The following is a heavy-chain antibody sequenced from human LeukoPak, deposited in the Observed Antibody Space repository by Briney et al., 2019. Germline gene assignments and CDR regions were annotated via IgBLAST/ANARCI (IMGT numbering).Heavy chain of an antibody. Sequence: PGGSLRLSCAASGFTFSSYGMHWVRQAPGKGLEWVAVISYDGSNKYYADSVKGRFTISRDNAKNSLYLQMNSLRAEDTALYHCARGTIFGGGSDYMDVWGKGTTVTVSS. J-gene: IGHJ6*03. V-gene: IGHV3-30*03. CDR1: GFTFSSYG. CDR2: ISYDGSNK. CDR3: ARGTIFGGGSDYMDV. D-gene: IGHD3-3*01.